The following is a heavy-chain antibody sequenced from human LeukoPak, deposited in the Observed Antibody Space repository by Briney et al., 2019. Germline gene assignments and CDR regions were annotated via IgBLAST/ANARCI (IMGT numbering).Heavy chain of an antibody. J-gene: IGHJ4*02. Sequence: GGSLRLSCAASGFTFSRHWMTWVRQAPGKGLEWVAVIWYDGSNKYYADSVKGRFTISRDNSKNTLYLQMNSLRAEDTAVYYCARNRVPALDYWGQGTLVTVSS. CDR1: GFTFSRHW. V-gene: IGHV3-33*07. CDR2: IWYDGSNK. CDR3: ARNRVPALDY. D-gene: IGHD1-14*01.